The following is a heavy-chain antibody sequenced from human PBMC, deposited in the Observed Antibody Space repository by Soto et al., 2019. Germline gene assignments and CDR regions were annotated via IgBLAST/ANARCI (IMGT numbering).Heavy chain of an antibody. CDR1: GGSLSSGGSS. Sequence: QVQLQESGPGLVKPSQTLSLTCTVSGGSLSSGGSSWSWIRQPPGTGLEWIGYIYYSGSTYYNPSLKSRVTISVDTSKNQFSLKLSSVTAADTAVYYCARALTTVTLFDPWGQGTLVTVSS. CDR3: ARALTTVTLFDP. V-gene: IGHV4-31*03. CDR2: IYYSGST. J-gene: IGHJ5*02. D-gene: IGHD4-17*01.